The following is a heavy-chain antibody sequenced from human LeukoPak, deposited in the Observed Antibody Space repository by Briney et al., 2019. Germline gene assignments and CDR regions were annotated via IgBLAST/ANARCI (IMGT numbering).Heavy chain of an antibody. J-gene: IGHJ4*02. Sequence: GGSLRLSCVASGFTFSNAWMSWVRQAPGKGLEWVGRIKSKTDGGTTDYAAPVKGRFTISRDDSKNTLYLQMNSLKTEDTAVYYCTTKITFGGVIVLFDYWGQGTLVTVSS. CDR1: GFTFSNAW. CDR2: IKSKTDGGTT. V-gene: IGHV3-15*01. CDR3: TTKITFGGVIVLFDY. D-gene: IGHD3-16*02.